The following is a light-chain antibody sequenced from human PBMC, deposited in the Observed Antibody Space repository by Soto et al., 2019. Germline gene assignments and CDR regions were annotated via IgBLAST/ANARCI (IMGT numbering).Light chain of an antibody. J-gene: IGLJ2*01. V-gene: IGLV2-14*01. CDR3: SSYTSSSTLDVV. CDR2: DVS. Sequence: QSALTQPASVSGSPGQSITISCTGTNSDIGGYNYVSWYQQHPGKAPKLMIYDVSNRPSGVSNRFSGSKSGNTASLTISGLQAEDEADYYGSSYTSSSTLDVVFGGGTKLTVL. CDR1: NSDIGGYNY.